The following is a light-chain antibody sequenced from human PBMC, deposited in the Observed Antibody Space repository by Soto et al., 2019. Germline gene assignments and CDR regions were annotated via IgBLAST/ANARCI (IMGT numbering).Light chain of an antibody. CDR1: QDIGNF. J-gene: IGKJ3*01. Sequence: IQMTQSPSSLSASVGDRVTITCRASQDIGNFVAWYQQKPGKVPKLLIHGTSILQSEVPSRFICSGSRRDFTLSISSLQPEDVGSFYCQKYHTATPAFGPWTNGESK. CDR3: QKYHTATPA. CDR2: GTS. V-gene: IGKV1-27*01.